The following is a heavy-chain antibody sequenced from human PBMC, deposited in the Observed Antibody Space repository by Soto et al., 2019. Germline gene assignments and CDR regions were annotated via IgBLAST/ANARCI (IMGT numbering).Heavy chain of an antibody. CDR2: ISDDGDNR. CDR3: ARDGPIAAAGNNWFDP. CDR1: GFTFSTYT. V-gene: IGHV3-30-3*01. Sequence: QVQLVESGGDVVQPGRSLRLSCTASGFTFSTYTMHWVRQSPGKGLEWLAFISDDGDNRYYAESVRGRFTISRDNSKNTLYLQMDSLRPEDTAVYYCARDGPIAAAGNNWFDPWGQGTLVTFSS. J-gene: IGHJ5*02. D-gene: IGHD6-13*01.